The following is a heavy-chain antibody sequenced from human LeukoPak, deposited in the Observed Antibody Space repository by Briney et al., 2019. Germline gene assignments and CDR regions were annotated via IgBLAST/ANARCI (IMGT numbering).Heavy chain of an antibody. V-gene: IGHV1-18*01. CDR2: VSAYNGNT. Sequence: ASVKVSCKASGYTFTSYGISWVRQAPGQGLEWMGWVSAYNGNTNYAQKLQSRVTMTTDTSTSTAYMELRSLRSDDTAVYYCARPFPYYDILTGYYNGYFDYWGQGTLVTVSS. CDR3: ARPFPYYDILTGYYNGYFDY. J-gene: IGHJ4*02. CDR1: GYTFTSYG. D-gene: IGHD3-9*01.